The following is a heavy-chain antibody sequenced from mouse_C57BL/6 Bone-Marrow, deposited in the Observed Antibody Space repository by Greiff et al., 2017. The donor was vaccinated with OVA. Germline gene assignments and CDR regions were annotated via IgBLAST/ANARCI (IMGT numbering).Heavy chain of an antibody. J-gene: IGHJ1*03. CDR2: IDPSDSYT. D-gene: IGHD1-1*01. CDR1: GYTFTSYW. CDR3: AREYYGSSLYWYFDV. Sequence: VQLQQPGAELVRPGTSVKLSCKASGYTFTSYWMHWVKQRPGQGLEWIGVIDPSDSYTNYNQKFKGKATLPVDTSSSTAYMQLSSLTSEDSAVYYCAREYYGSSLYWYFDVWGTGTTVTVSS. V-gene: IGHV1-59*01.